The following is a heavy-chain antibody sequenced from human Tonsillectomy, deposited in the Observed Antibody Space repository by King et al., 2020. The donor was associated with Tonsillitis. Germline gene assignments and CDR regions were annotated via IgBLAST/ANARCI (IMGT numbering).Heavy chain of an antibody. CDR2: IYYSGST. CDR1: GGSVSSGSYY. Sequence: VQLQESGPGLVKPSETLSLTCTVSGGSVSSGSYYWSWIRQPPGKGLEWIGYIYYSGSTNYNPSLKSRVTISVDTSKNQFSLKLSSVTAADTAVYYCARDLLGRGTMVRVENWYFDLWGRSTLVTVSS. CDR3: ARDLLGRGTMVRVENWYFDL. D-gene: IGHD3-10*01. V-gene: IGHV4-61*01. J-gene: IGHJ2*01.